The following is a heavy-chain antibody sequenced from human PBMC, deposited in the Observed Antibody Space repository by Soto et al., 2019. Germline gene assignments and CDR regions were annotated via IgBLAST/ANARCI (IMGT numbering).Heavy chain of an antibody. CDR1: GGSISSYY. J-gene: IGHJ6*02. D-gene: IGHD2-15*01. CDR3: ARGPGSAGKKYYYYYDMDV. V-gene: IGHV4-59*01. Sequence: SETLSLTCTVSGGSISSYYWSWLRQPPGKGLEWIGYIYYSGSTNYNPSLKSRVTITVDTSKNQFSLKLSSVTAADTAVYYCARGPGSAGKKYYYYYDMDVRGQGTTVTV. CDR2: IYYSGST.